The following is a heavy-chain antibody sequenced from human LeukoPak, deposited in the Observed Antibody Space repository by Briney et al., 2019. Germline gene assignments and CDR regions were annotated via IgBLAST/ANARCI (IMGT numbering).Heavy chain of an antibody. Sequence: SETLSLTCTVSGGSISSYYWSWIRQPPGKGLEWIGYIYYSGSTNYNPSLKSRVTISVDTSKIQFSLKLSAVTAADTAVYYCARGPMIVVPANYYYYYGMDLWGQGTTVTVSS. V-gene: IGHV4-59*01. J-gene: IGHJ6*02. D-gene: IGHD2-2*01. CDR3: ARGPMIVVPANYYYYYGMDL. CDR1: GGSISSYY. CDR2: IYYSGST.